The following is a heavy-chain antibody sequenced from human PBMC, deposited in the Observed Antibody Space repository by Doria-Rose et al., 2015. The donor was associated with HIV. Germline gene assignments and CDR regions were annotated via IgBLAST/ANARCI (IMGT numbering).Heavy chain of an antibody. Sequence: ESGPVLVKPTETLTLTCTVSGVSLSSPGMGVSWIRQPPGKALEWLANMFSDDERSYKTSLKSRLTISRGTAKSQVVLTMTDMDPVDTATYYCARIKSSRWYHKYYFDFWGQGTRVIVS. CDR2: MFSDDER. J-gene: IGHJ4*02. D-gene: IGHD6-13*01. CDR1: GVSLSSPGMG. CDR3: ARIKSSRWYHKYYFDF. V-gene: IGHV2-26*01.